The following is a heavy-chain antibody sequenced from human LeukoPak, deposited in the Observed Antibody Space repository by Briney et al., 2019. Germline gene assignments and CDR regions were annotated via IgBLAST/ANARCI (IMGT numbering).Heavy chain of an antibody. CDR3: TRGGYGGPRVAFDY. J-gene: IGHJ4*02. CDR2: ISPSGAST. V-gene: IGHV1-46*01. Sequence: ASVKVSCKASGYTFTRYYMHWVRQALGQGLEWMGIISPSGASTSYAQKFQGRVTMTRDTSTSTVYMELSSLRSEDTAVYYCTRGGYGGPRVAFDYWGQGTLVTVSS. D-gene: IGHD1-1*01. CDR1: GYTFTRYY.